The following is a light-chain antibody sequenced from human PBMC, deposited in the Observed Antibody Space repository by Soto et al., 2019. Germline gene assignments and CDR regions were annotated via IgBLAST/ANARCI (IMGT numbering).Light chain of an antibody. J-gene: IGLJ1*01. CDR2: EVS. V-gene: IGLV2-14*01. CDR1: SSDIGGYKY. Sequence: QSVLTQPASVSGSPGQSITISCSGYSSDIGGYKYVSWYQQHPGKAPKLMIYEVSNRPSGVSNRFSGSKSGNTASLTISGLQAEDEADYYCSSYTSTSTPFVFGTGTKLTVL. CDR3: SSYTSTSTPFV.